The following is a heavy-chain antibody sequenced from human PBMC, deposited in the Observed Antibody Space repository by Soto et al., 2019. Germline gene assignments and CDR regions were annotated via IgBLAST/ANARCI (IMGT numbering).Heavy chain of an antibody. Sequence: EVQLVESGGGLVQPGRSLRLXXXXXGFTFDDYAMHWVRQAPGKGLEWVSGINWNSGSIGYADSVKGRFTISRDNAKNSLYLQMNSLRTEDTALYYCAKGYNYDRSGNPDYWGQGTLVTVSS. V-gene: IGHV3-9*01. CDR3: AKGYNYDRSGNPDY. J-gene: IGHJ4*02. CDR1: GFTFDDYA. CDR2: INWNSGSI. D-gene: IGHD3-22*01.